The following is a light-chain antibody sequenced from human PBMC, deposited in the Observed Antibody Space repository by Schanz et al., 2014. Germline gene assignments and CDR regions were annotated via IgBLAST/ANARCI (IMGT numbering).Light chain of an antibody. CDR2: EVS. J-gene: IGLJ3*02. Sequence: QSALTQPPSASGSPGQSVTISCTGTSSDVGGSNSVSWYQQLPGKAPKLVISEVSKRPSGVPDRFSGSKSGNTASLTISGLQAEDEADYYCCSYAGSSTWVFGGGTKLTVL. CDR1: SSDVGGSNS. V-gene: IGLV2-8*01. CDR3: CSYAGSSTWV.